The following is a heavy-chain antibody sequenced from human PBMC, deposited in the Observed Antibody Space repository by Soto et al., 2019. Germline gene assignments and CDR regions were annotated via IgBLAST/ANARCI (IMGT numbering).Heavy chain of an antibody. D-gene: IGHD3-22*01. J-gene: IGHJ4*02. Sequence: GGSLRLSCAASGFTFSSYGMNWVRQAPGKGLEWVSYISSSSSTIYYADSVKGRFTISRDNAKNSLYLQMNSLRDEDTAVYYCARDYYDSSGYSTVHPDYWGLGTLVTVS. CDR2: ISSSSSTI. CDR3: ARDYYDSSGYSTVHPDY. CDR1: GFTFSSYG. V-gene: IGHV3-48*02.